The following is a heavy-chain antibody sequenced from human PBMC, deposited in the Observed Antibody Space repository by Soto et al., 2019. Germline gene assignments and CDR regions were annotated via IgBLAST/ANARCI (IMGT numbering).Heavy chain of an antibody. CDR1: GFTFSSYA. D-gene: IGHD4-17*01. V-gene: IGHV3-30-3*01. Sequence: QVQLVESGGGVVQPGRSLRLSCAASGFTFSSYAMHWVRQAPGKGLERVAVISYDGSNKYYADSVKGRFTISRDNSKNTLYLQMNSLRAEDTAVYYCARDRFGDYPSFYFDYWGQGTLVTVSS. CDR3: ARDRFGDYPSFYFDY. CDR2: ISYDGSNK. J-gene: IGHJ4*02.